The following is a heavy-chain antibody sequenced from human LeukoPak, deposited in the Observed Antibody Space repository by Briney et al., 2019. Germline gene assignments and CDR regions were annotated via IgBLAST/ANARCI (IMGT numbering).Heavy chain of an antibody. J-gene: IGHJ4*02. V-gene: IGHV3-23*01. Sequence: GGSLRLSCAASGFSFSNYAMDWVRQAPGKGLEWVSTIGASVSNTNYADSVKGRFTISRDNSKNTLSPQMSSLKVEDTAVYYCARRSGGTCDYWGQGTLVTVSS. CDR3: ARRSGGTCDY. D-gene: IGHD1-1*01. CDR2: IGASVSNT. CDR1: GFSFSNYA.